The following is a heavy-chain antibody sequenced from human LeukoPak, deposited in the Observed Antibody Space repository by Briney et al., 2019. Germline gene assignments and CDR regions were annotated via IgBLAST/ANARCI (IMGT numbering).Heavy chain of an antibody. CDR3: ARDFGRTSDWQPRLYYGMDV. J-gene: IGHJ6*02. CDR1: GFTFSSYT. Sequence: PGGSLRLSCSASGFTFSSYTMHWVRQAPGKGLEYVSAISSNGGSTYYADSVKGRFTISRDNAKNSLSLQMNSLRAEDTAVYYCARDFGRTSDWQPRLYYGMDVWGQGTTVTVSS. D-gene: IGHD2-2*01. CDR2: ISSNGGST. V-gene: IGHV3-64*04.